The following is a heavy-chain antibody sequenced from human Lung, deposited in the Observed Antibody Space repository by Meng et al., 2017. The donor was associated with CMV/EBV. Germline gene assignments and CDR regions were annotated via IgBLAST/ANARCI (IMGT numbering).Heavy chain of an antibody. CDR1: GFTFKRYW. V-gene: IGHV3-74*01. Sequence: ACAASGFTFKRYWMHWVRQAPGKGLIWVARIKFDGTYANYADSVRGRFTISRDNAGDRLFLQMNSLRAEDTALYFCVRDGDKWNFDYWGKGTLVTVSS. CDR3: VRDGDKWNFDY. J-gene: IGHJ4*02. CDR2: IKFDGTYA. D-gene: IGHD1-26*01.